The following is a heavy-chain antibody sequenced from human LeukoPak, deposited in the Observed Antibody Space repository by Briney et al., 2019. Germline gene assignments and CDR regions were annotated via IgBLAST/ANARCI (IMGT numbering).Heavy chain of an antibody. CDR1: GFTFSHYA. CDR3: ARGYSHNSGGWLDP. V-gene: IGHV3-23*01. D-gene: IGHD5-12*01. J-gene: IGHJ5*02. CDR2: LTDSGDAT. Sequence: GGSLRLSCAVSGFTFSHYAMSWVRQAPGTGLERVGSLTDSGDATYSADSVKGRLTISRDNSNSTLYLHISGLRDEDTAVYYCARGYSHNSGGWLDPWGQGTLVTVSS.